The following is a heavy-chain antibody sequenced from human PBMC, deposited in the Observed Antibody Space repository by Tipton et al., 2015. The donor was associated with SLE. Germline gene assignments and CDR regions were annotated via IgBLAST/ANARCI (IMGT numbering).Heavy chain of an antibody. V-gene: IGHV4-31*03. CDR3: ARYSYFAAAFDI. CDR2: LYYSGST. CDR1: GVSISSGGHY. D-gene: IGHD5-18*01. Sequence: TLSLTCTVSGVSISSGGHYWSWLRQLPGKGLEWIGYLYYSGSTEYNPSLKSRVTISIDSSKSQLSLNLRSVTAADTAVYYCARYSYFAAAFDIWGQGTMVTVSS. J-gene: IGHJ3*02.